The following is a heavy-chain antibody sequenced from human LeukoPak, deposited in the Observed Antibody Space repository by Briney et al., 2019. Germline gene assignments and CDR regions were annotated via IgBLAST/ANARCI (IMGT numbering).Heavy chain of an antibody. V-gene: IGHV3-30*18. CDR3: AKDKIGGYYFIDY. D-gene: IGHD3-22*01. CDR2: ISYDGSNK. J-gene: IGHJ4*02. Sequence: GGSLRLSCAASGFTFSSYGMHWVRQAPGKGLEWVAVISYDGSNKYYADSVKGRFTISRDNSKNTLYLQMNSLRAEDTAVHYCAKDKIGGYYFIDYWGQGTLVTVSS. CDR1: GFTFSSYG.